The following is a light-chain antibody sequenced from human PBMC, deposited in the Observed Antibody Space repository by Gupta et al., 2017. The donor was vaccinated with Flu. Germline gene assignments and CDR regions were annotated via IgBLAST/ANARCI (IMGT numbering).Light chain of an antibody. CDR1: SSDVGRSDS. Sequence: QSALTQPASMSGSPGQSITISCPGTSSDVGRSDSVSWYQQYPGKAPKLIMYDVTTRPSGVSSRFSGSKSGNTASLTISRLEAEDESDDYCSSYTSTNTFYVFGTGTTVTVL. V-gene: IGLV2-14*01. CDR2: DVT. CDR3: SSYTSTNTFYV. J-gene: IGLJ1*01.